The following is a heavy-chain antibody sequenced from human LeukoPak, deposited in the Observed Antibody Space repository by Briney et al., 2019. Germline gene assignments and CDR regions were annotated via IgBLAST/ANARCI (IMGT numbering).Heavy chain of an antibody. Sequence: GGSLRLSCAASGFTFSDYAMSWVRQAPGKGLEWVSSIRGFDSITYYADSVKGRFTISRDISRNTLYLQMNSLRAEDTAVYYCVKTRGDNFFDYWGQGTLVTVSS. CDR1: GFTFSDYA. CDR3: VKTRGDNFFDY. CDR2: IRGFDSIT. D-gene: IGHD2-21*02. V-gene: IGHV3-23*01. J-gene: IGHJ4*02.